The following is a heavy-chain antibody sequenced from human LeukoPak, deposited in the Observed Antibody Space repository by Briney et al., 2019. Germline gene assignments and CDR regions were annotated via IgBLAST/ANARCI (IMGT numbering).Heavy chain of an antibody. CDR3: ARGGDGYNYVPPPYYYGMDV. D-gene: IGHD5-24*01. CDR1: GFTFSSYW. J-gene: IGHJ6*02. CDR2: IKQDGSEK. V-gene: IGHV3-7*01. Sequence: GGCLRLSCAASGFTFSSYWMSWVRKAPGKGLEWVANIKQDGSEKYYVDSVKGRFTISRDNAKNSLYLQMNSLRAEDTAVYYCARGGDGYNYVPPPYYYGMDVWGQGTTVTVSS.